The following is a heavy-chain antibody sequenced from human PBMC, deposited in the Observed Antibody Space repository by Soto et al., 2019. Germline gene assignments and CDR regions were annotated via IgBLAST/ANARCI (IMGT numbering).Heavy chain of an antibody. CDR3: ARSGHTFGGVV. V-gene: IGHV4-59*13. CDR1: GASMSDYF. D-gene: IGHD3-16*01. CDR2: VHFSGSA. Sequence: QVQLQESGPGLVKPSETLSLTCTVSGASMSDYFGSWIRQSPGKGLEHIGYVHFSGSANYNHSLKSRVIISLDRSKNHFSMRLSSVTAAETAIYYCARSGHTFGGVVWGQGILVTVSS. J-gene: IGHJ4*02.